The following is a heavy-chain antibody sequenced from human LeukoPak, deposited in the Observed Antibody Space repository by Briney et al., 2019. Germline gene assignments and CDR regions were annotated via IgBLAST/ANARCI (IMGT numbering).Heavy chain of an antibody. CDR1: GFTFSSYA. CDR3: AKSLLTTATGTGRAFDI. V-gene: IGHV3-23*01. J-gene: IGHJ3*02. Sequence: GGSLRLSCAASGFTFSSYAMSWVRQAPGKGLEWVSGISGSGDSRYYADSVKGRFTISRDNSKNTLYLQMNGLRAEDSAEYYCAKSLLTTATGTGRAFDIWGQGTMVTVSA. D-gene: IGHD1-1*01. CDR2: ISGSGDSR.